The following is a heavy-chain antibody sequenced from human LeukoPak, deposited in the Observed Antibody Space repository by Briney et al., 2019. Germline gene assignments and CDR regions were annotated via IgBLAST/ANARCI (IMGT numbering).Heavy chain of an antibody. D-gene: IGHD3-22*01. CDR3: AKDRPASIYYYDSSGYPDY. Sequence: GRSLRLSCAASGFTFSSYAMHWVRQAPGKGLEWVAVISYDGSNKYYADSVKGRFTISRDNSKNTLYLQMNSLRAEDTAVYYCAKDRPASIYYYDSSGYPDYWGQGTLVTVSS. J-gene: IGHJ4*02. V-gene: IGHV3-30*04. CDR1: GFTFSSYA. CDR2: ISYDGSNK.